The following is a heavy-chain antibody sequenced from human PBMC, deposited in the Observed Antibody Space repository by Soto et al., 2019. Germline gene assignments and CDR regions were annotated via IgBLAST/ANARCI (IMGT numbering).Heavy chain of an antibody. CDR2: IWYDGSNK. D-gene: IGHD1-26*01. J-gene: IGHJ4*02. V-gene: IGHV3-33*01. CDR3: ASDDYSGSYPGHFDY. CDR1: GFTFSSYG. Sequence: QVQLVESGGGVVQPGRSLRLSCAASGFTFSSYGMHWVRQAPGKGLEWVAVIWYDGSNKYYADSVKGRFTISRDNSKNTLYLQMNSLRAEDTAVYYCASDDYSGSYPGHFDYWGQGTLVTVSS.